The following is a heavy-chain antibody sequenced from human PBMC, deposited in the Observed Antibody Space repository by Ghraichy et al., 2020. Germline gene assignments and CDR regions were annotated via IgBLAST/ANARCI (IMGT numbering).Heavy chain of an antibody. CDR2: IFDSGNT. J-gene: IGHJ4*02. D-gene: IGHD1-26*01. CDR1: GGSVSVGSYY. Sequence: SETLSLTCTVSGGSVSVGSYYWSWIRQPPGKGLEWIGYIFDSGNTNYNASLKSRVIISVDTSKNQFSLRLSSVTAADTAVYYCARVSGNYDRHFDHWGQGTLVTVSS. V-gene: IGHV4-61*01. CDR3: ARVSGNYDRHFDH.